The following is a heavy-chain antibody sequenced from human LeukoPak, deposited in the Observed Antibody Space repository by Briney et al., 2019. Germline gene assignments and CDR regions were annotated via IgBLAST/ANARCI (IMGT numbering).Heavy chain of an antibody. CDR2: IKQDGSEK. CDR3: ARVIRWYRRDAFDI. J-gene: IGHJ3*02. CDR1: RFTFSSYW. D-gene: IGHD4-23*01. V-gene: IGHV3-7*01. Sequence: GGSLRLSCAASRFTFSSYWMSWVRQAPGKGLEWVANIKQDGSEKYYVDSVKGRFTISRDNAKNSLYLQMNSLRAEDTDVYYCARVIRWYRRDAFDIWGQGTMVTVSS.